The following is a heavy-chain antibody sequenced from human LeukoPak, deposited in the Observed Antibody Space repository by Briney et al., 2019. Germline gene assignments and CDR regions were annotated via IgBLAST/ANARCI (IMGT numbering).Heavy chain of an antibody. J-gene: IGHJ4*02. V-gene: IGHV4-59*12. CDR1: GGSISSYY. CDR2: IYYSGST. Sequence: SETLSLTCTVSGGSISSYYWSWIRQPPGKGLEWIGYIYYSGSTNYNPSLKSRVTISVDTSKNQFSLKLSSVTAADMAVYYCARGGVTGTTGFDYWGQGTLVTVSS. CDR3: ARGGVTGTTGFDY. D-gene: IGHD1-20*01.